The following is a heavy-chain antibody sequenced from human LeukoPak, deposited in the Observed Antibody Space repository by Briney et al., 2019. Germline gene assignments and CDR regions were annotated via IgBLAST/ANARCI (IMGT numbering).Heavy chain of an antibody. Sequence: GGSLRLSCEISEFTVSRNHLSWVRQAPGKGLEWVSAISGSGGSTYYADSVKGRFTISRDNSKNTLYLQMNSLRAEDTAVYYCAKVGTEIGFDYWGQGTLVTVSS. CDR1: EFTVSRNH. J-gene: IGHJ4*02. CDR2: ISGSGGST. D-gene: IGHD1-26*01. V-gene: IGHV3-23*01. CDR3: AKVGTEIGFDY.